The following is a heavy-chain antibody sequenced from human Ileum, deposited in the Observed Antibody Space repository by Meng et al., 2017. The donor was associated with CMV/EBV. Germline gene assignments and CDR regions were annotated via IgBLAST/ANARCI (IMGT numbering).Heavy chain of an antibody. CDR2: ISPIFRTS. V-gene: IGHV1-69*12. D-gene: IGHD1-14*01. J-gene: IGHJ4*02. CDR3: ATSGRGPKYYFDY. Sequence: QVQLVQSGAEVKKPGSSGKVSCEGSGGTFSSNAISWVRHSPGQGLEWMGVISPIFRTSNYAQKFQGRLTITADESTSTAYMELSSLTSGDTAVYYCATSGRGPKYYFDYWGQGTLVTVSS. CDR1: GGTFSSNA.